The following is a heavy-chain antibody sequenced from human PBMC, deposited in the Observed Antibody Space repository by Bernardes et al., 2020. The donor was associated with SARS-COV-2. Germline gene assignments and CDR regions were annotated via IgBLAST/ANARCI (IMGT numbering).Heavy chain of an antibody. J-gene: IGHJ4*02. D-gene: IGHD4-17*01. CDR1: GFTFTTYA. Sequence: GGSLRLSCAASGFTFTTYAMTWVRQAPGKGLEWVSAISGAGDSTYYADSVTDRFTVSRDNSKNTLFLQMDSLGAEDTAVYYCAKGQDDYGDYYFDYWGQGTLVTVSS. CDR2: ISGAGDST. CDR3: AKGQDDYGDYYFDY. V-gene: IGHV3-23*01.